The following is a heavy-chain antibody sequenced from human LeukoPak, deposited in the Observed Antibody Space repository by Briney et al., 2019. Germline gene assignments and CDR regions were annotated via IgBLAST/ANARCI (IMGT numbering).Heavy chain of an antibody. CDR1: GGSISSSNW. CDR2: IYHSGST. Sequence: SGTLSLTCAVSGGSISSSNWWSWVRQPPGKGLEWIGEIYHSGSTNYNPSLKSRVTISVDTSKNQFSLKLSSVTAADTAVYYCARVQSSSWYYFDYWGQGTLVTVSS. D-gene: IGHD6-13*01. V-gene: IGHV4-4*02. J-gene: IGHJ4*02. CDR3: ARVQSSSWYYFDY.